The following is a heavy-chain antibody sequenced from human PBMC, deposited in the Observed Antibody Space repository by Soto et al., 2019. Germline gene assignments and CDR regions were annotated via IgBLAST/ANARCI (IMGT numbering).Heavy chain of an antibody. V-gene: IGHV1-3*01. J-gene: IGHJ4*02. Sequence: ASVKVSCKASGYTFSNYAIHWVRQAPGQRLEWMGWINAGNGNTKYSQKFQGRVTMTTDTSTSTAYMEVRSLRSDDTAVYYCARDAPPADYWGQGTLVTVSS. CDR3: ARDAPPADY. CDR1: GYTFSNYA. CDR2: INAGNGNT.